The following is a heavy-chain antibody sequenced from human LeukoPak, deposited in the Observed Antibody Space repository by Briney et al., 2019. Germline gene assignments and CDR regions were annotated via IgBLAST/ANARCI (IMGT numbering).Heavy chain of an antibody. D-gene: IGHD6-13*01. V-gene: IGHV3-23*01. CDR3: AKDRLGYSSLWSN. CDR1: GFTFSSYG. Sequence: SGGSLRLSCAASGFTFSSYGMSWVRQAPGKGLEWVSAITGSGGSTNYADSVKGRFTISRDNSKNTLYLQMNSLRAEDTAVYYCAKDRLGYSSLWSNWGQGTLVTVSS. J-gene: IGHJ4*02. CDR2: ITGSGGST.